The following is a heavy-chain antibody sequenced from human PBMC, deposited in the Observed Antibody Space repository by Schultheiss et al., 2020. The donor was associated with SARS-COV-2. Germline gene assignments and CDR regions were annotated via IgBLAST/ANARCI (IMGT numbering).Heavy chain of an antibody. CDR2: ISGSGGST. D-gene: IGHD3-22*01. J-gene: IGHJ6*02. CDR1: GFTFSSYW. V-gene: IGHV3-23*01. Sequence: GGSLRLSCAASGFTFSSYWMSWVRQAPGKGLEWVSAISGSGGSTYYADSVKGRFTISRDNSKNTLYLQMNSLRAEDTAVYYCASPSTYYYDSSGPRPYYYYGMDVWGQGTTVTVSS. CDR3: ASPSTYYYDSSGPRPYYYYGMDV.